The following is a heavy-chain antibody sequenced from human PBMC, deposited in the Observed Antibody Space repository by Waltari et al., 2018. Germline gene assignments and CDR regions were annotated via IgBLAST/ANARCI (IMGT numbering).Heavy chain of an antibody. V-gene: IGHV3-48*04. D-gene: IGHD3-3*01. CDR1: GFTFSSYS. Sequence: EVQLVESGGGLVQPGGSLRLSCAASGFTFSSYSMNWFRQAPGKGLEWVSYISSSSSTIYYADSVKGRFTISRDNAKNSLYLQMNSLRAEDTAVYYCARDYLFGVVIGAFDIWGQGTMVTVSS. CDR3: ARDYLFGVVIGAFDI. J-gene: IGHJ3*02. CDR2: ISSSSSTI.